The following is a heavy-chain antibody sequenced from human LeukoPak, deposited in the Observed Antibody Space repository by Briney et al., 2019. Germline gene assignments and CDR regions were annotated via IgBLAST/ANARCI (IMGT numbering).Heavy chain of an antibody. J-gene: IGHJ4*02. D-gene: IGHD3-22*01. V-gene: IGHV4-38-2*02. CDR1: GYSISSGYY. CDR2: IYHSGST. Sequence: SETLSLTCTVSGYSISSGYYWGWIRQPPGKGLEWIGSIYHSGSTYYNPSPKSRVTISVDTSKNQFSLKLSSVTAADTAVYYCARGNYYDSSGYYRFDYWGQGTLVTVSS. CDR3: ARGNYYDSSGYYRFDY.